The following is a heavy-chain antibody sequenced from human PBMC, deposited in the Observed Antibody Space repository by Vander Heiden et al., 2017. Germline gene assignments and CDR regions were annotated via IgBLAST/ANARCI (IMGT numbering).Heavy chain of an antibody. V-gene: IGHV3-21*01. CDR2: ISSSSSYI. Sequence: EVRLVESGAGRVNPGGSRSLPGPASGFTFSSYSMNWVRQAPGKGLEWVSSISSSSSYIYYADSVKGRFTISRDNAKNSLYLQMNSLRAEDTAVYYCAGAVTLDVWGQGTTVTVSS. CDR3: AGAVTLDV. CDR1: GFTFSSYS. J-gene: IGHJ6*02. D-gene: IGHD5-18*01.